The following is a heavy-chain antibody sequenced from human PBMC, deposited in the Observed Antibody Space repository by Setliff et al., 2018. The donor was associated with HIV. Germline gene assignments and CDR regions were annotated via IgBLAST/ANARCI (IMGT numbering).Heavy chain of an antibody. CDR3: GGGPPTYGPAAPSSYYYYYGVDV. D-gene: IGHD3-10*01. Sequence: SVKVSCKASGGTFNNYAISWVRQAPGQGLEWMGGIIPILGLTSYTQKFQGRVTLTADRSTSTAYMELSSLRSEDTAMYYCGGGPPTYGPAAPSSYYYYYGVDVWGQGTTVTVSS. CDR1: GGTFNNYA. J-gene: IGHJ6*02. CDR2: IIPILGLT. V-gene: IGHV1-69*10.